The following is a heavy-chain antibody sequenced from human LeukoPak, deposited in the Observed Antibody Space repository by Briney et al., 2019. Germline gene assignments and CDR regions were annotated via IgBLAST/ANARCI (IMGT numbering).Heavy chain of an antibody. V-gene: IGHV3-53*01. J-gene: IGHJ6*02. D-gene: IGHD2-2*01. CDR1: GFTVSSNY. CDR3: ARDSVVPYYYGMDV. Sequence: GGSLRLSCAASGFTVSSNYMSWVRQAPGKGLEWVSVIYSGGSTYYADSVKGRFTISRDNSKNTLYLQMNSLRAEDTAVYYCARDSVVPYYYGMDVWGQGTTVTVSS. CDR2: IYSGGST.